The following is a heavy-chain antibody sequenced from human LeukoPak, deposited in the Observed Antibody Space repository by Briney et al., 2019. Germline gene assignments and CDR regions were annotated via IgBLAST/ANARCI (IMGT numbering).Heavy chain of an antibody. CDR1: GYTFTSYG. D-gene: IGHD3-10*01. Sequence: ASVKVSCKASGYTFTSYGISWVRQPPGQGLEWMGWISAYNGNTNYAQKLQGRVTMTTDTSTSTAYMELRSLRSEDTDVYYCARGLLWFGELLSNYYYGMDVWGKGTTVTVSS. J-gene: IGHJ6*04. CDR2: ISAYNGNT. CDR3: ARGLLWFGELLSNYYYGMDV. V-gene: IGHV1-18*04.